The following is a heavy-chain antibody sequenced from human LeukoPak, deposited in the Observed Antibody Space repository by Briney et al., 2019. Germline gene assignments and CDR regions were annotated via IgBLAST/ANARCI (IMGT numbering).Heavy chain of an antibody. CDR3: ARDRARATEGPELDY. D-gene: IGHD1-26*01. J-gene: IGHJ4*02. CDR2: ISSSGRTI. Sequence: GGSLRLSCAASVFTFIYYSMTWVREAPGKGLEWISYISSSGRTIYYADSLKGRFTISRDNAKNSVYLQMNSLSAEDTAVYYCARDRARATEGPELDYWGQGTLVTVSS. V-gene: IGHV3-48*04. CDR1: VFTFIYYS.